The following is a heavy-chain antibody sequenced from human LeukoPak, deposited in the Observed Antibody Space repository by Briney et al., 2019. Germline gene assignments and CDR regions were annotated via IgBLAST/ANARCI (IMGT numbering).Heavy chain of an antibody. CDR3: AGQLADLPMDV. J-gene: IGHJ6*02. CDR2: FDISGIT. Sequence: SETLSLTCTVSGASMTTYFWSWIRQPAGKGLEWIGRFDISGITIYNPSLRSRVTLSVDTSKNHFSLKLSSVTAADTAVYYCAGQLADLPMDVWAKGRRSPSH. CDR1: GASMTTYF. D-gene: IGHD1-1*01. V-gene: IGHV4-4*07.